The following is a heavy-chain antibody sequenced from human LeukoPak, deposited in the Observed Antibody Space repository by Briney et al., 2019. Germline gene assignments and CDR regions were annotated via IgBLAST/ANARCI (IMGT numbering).Heavy chain of an antibody. D-gene: IGHD1-26*01. CDR2: INTKTGNP. CDR1: GYTSTSYA. J-gene: IGHJ4*02. CDR3: ARGWMELRFTLPY. V-gene: IGHV7-4-1*02. Sequence: ASVKVSCKASGYTSTSYAMNWVRQAPGQGLEWMGWINTKTGNPTYAQGFTGRFVFSLDTSVSTAYLQISSLKAEDTAIYYCARGWMELRFTLPYWGQGTLVTVSS.